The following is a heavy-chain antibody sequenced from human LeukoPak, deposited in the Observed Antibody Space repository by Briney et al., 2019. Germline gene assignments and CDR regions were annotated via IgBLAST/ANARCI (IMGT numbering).Heavy chain of an antibody. Sequence: SETLSLTCTVSGGSISSYYWSWIRQPPGKGLEWIGSIYYSGSTYYNPSLKSRVTISVDTSKNQFSLKLSSVTAADTAVYYCASQVVSYFDYWGQGTLVTVSS. J-gene: IGHJ4*02. CDR2: IYYSGST. D-gene: IGHD3-16*01. CDR3: ASQVVSYFDY. V-gene: IGHV4-59*05. CDR1: GGSISSYY.